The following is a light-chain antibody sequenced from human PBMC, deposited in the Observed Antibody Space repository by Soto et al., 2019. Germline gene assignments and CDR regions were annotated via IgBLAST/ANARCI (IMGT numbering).Light chain of an antibody. Sequence: QSALTQPASVSGSPGQSITISCTGTSSDVGAYNSVSWYQQHPGKAPKLIIYDVSTRPSGISDRFSGSKSGNTASLTISGLQAEDESDYYCSSYTGSSTYVFGTGTKVTV. V-gene: IGLV2-14*01. CDR3: SSYTGSSTYV. CDR1: SSDVGAYNS. J-gene: IGLJ1*01. CDR2: DVS.